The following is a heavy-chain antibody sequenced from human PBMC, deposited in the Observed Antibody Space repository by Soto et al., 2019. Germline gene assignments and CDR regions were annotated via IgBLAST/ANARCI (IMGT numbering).Heavy chain of an antibody. CDR1: GFTFSRFW. V-gene: IGHV3-7*01. D-gene: IGHD1-7*01. Sequence: EVQLVESGGGLVQPGGSLRLSCAASGFTFSRFWMGWVRQAPGKGLEWVANIKEDGSEKYYVDSVKGRFTISRDNIQNSLYLQMNSLRAEDTAVYYSMTERVPTTLDAFEIWGQGTTVTVS. CDR3: MTERVPTTLDAFEI. J-gene: IGHJ3*02. CDR2: IKEDGSEK.